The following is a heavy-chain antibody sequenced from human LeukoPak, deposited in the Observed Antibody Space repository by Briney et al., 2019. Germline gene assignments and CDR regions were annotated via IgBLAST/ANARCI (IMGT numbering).Heavy chain of an antibody. Sequence: ASVKVSCKASGYTFTSYDINWVRQATGQGLEWMGWMNPNSGSTGYAQKFQGRVTITRNTSISTAYMELSGLRPEDTAVYYCARGRSTGYPYYFEYWGQGILVTVSS. CDR3: ARGRSTGYPYYFEY. D-gene: IGHD5-12*01. CDR1: GYTFTSYD. CDR2: MNPNSGST. V-gene: IGHV1-8*03. J-gene: IGHJ4*02.